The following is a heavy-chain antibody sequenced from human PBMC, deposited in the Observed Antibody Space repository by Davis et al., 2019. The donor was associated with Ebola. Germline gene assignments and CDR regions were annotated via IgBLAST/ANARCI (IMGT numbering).Heavy chain of an antibody. V-gene: IGHV1-46*01. CDR1: GYTFINHY. J-gene: IGHJ6*02. CDR2: INPSDGST. Sequence: ASVTVSCKTSGYTFINHYMDWVRQAPGQGLEWMGIINPSDGSTTYAQKFQGRVTMTRDTSTSTVYMELNSLRSEDTAVYFCARQTLPYYCTVINCRAYGMDVWGQGTPVTVSS. D-gene: IGHD2-8*02. CDR3: ARQTLPYYCTVINCRAYGMDV.